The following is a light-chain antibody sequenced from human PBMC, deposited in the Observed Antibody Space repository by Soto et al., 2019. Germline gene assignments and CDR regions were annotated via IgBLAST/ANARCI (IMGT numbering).Light chain of an antibody. CDR2: ENN. CDR3: GTWDSSLSAEVV. CDR1: SSNIGNNY. V-gene: IGLV1-51*02. Sequence: QSVLTQPPSVSAAPGQKVTISCSGSSSNIGNNYVSWYQQLPGTAPKLLIYENNKRPSGIPDRFPGSKSGTSATLGITGLQTGDEADYYCGTWDSSLSAEVVFGGGTQLTVL. J-gene: IGLJ2*01.